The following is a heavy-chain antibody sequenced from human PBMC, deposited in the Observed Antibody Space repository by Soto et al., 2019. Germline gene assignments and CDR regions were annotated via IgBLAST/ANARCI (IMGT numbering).Heavy chain of an antibody. CDR2: IYYSGST. D-gene: IGHD3-3*01. CDR1: GGSISSYY. V-gene: IGHV4-59*08. Sequence: SETLSLTCTVSGGSISSYYWSWIRQPPGKGLEWIGYIYYSGSTNYNPSLKSRVTISVDTSKNQFSLKLSSVTAADTAVYYCASQGYYDFWSGHSGVDWFDPWGQGTLVTVSS. CDR3: ASQGYYDFWSGHSGVDWFDP. J-gene: IGHJ5*02.